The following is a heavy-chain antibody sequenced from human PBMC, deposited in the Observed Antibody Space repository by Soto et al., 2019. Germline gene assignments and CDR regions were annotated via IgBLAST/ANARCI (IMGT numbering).Heavy chain of an antibody. V-gene: IGHV5-51*01. J-gene: IGHJ4*02. CDR1: GYSFSNHW. D-gene: IGHD6-6*01. CDR3: ARLQYAARSPSDY. Sequence: GESLKISCQASGYSFSNHWIGWVRQMPGKGLEWMGIIHAGDSDTRYSPSFQGQVTFSVDKSINTAYLQWSSLKASDTAIYYCARLQYAARSPSDYWGQGTLVTVSS. CDR2: IHAGDSDT.